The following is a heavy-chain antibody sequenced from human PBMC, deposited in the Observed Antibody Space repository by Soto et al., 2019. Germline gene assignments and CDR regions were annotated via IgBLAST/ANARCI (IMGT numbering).Heavy chain of an antibody. V-gene: IGHV3-23*01. CDR1: GFTCNSYA. CDR3: AKKVGPPGYSYGFYGMDV. Sequence: EVQVLESGGGLVQPGGSLRLSCAASGFTCNSYAMTWVRQAPGKGLEWVSAMSVSGSTHYAASVKGRFTISRDNSKNTLYLQMNSLRAEDTAIYYCAKKVGPPGYSYGFYGMDVRCQGTTVTVSS. J-gene: IGHJ6*02. D-gene: IGHD5-18*01. CDR2: MSVSGST.